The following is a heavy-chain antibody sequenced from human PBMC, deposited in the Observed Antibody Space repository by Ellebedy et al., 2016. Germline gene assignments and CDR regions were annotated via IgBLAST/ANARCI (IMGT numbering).Heavy chain of an antibody. CDR3: ARAVARMGWFDP. CDR2: IIPILGIA. V-gene: IGHV1-69*04. D-gene: IGHD2-15*01. Sequence: ASVKVSCKASGGTFSSYAISWVRQAPGQGLEWMGRIIPILGIANYAQKFQGRVTITADKSTSTAYMELSSLRSEDTAVYYCARAVARMGWFDPWGQGTLVTVSS. CDR1: GGTFSSYA. J-gene: IGHJ5*02.